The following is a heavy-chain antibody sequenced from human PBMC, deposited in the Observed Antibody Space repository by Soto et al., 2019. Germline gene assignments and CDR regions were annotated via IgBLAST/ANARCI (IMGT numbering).Heavy chain of an antibody. CDR3: VRSGTARLLRHSWFDT. J-gene: IGHJ5*02. CDR1: GFTFNTYD. D-gene: IGHD2-21*01. CDR2: ITTSSAYI. V-gene: IGHV3-21*01. Sequence: EGQLVESGGGLVKPGGSLRLSCAASGFTFNTYDMNCVRQAPGKGLEWVSSITTSSAYIYYPDSRKGRITISRDNAKNSLFLKMNSLRAEDTAVYYCVRSGTARLLRHSWFDTWGQGTLVTVSS.